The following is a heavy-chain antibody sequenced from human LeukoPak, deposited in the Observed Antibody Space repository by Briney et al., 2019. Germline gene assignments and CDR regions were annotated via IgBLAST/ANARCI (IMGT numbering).Heavy chain of an antibody. CDR2: IYTSGST. CDR1: GGSISSGSYY. V-gene: IGHV4-61*02. CDR3: ARLSGRDYYFDY. J-gene: IGHJ4*02. Sequence: SETLSLTCTVSGGSISSGSYYWSWIRQPAGKGLEWIGRIYTSGSTNYNPSLKSRVTISVDTSKNQFSLKLSSVTAADTAVYYCARLSGRDYYFDYWGQGTLVTVSS. D-gene: IGHD3-10*01.